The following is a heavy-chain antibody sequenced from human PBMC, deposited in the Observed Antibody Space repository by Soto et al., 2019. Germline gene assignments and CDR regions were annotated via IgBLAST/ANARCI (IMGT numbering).Heavy chain of an antibody. CDR1: GYSFTTYW. Sequence: GESLKISCKGSGYSFTTYWIGWARQMPGKGLEWMGVIYPGDSDTRYSPSFQGQVTISADKSISTAYLQWSSLKASDTAMYYCARQPHYDYIWGSYPDAFDIWGQGTMVT. J-gene: IGHJ3*02. CDR2: IYPGDSDT. D-gene: IGHD3-16*02. V-gene: IGHV5-51*01. CDR3: ARQPHYDYIWGSYPDAFDI.